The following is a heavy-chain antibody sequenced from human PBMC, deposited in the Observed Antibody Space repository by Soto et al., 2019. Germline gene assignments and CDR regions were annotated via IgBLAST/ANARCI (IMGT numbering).Heavy chain of an antibody. D-gene: IGHD3-9*01. Sequence: SVKVSCKASGGTFSSYAISWVRQVPGQGLEWMGGIIPIFGTANYAQKFQGRVTITADESTSTAYMELSSLRSEDTAVYYCERDRGFYYDILTGYQNSGMAVGGQGTTVTVSS. V-gene: IGHV1-69*13. CDR1: GGTFSSYA. CDR2: IIPIFGTA. CDR3: ERDRGFYYDILTGYQNSGMAV. J-gene: IGHJ6*02.